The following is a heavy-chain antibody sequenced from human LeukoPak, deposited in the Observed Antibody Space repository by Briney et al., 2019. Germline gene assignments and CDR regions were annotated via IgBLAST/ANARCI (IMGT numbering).Heavy chain of an antibody. J-gene: IGHJ4*02. V-gene: IGHV6-1*01. Sequence: SQTLSLTCAISLDSLSSNTAAWNWIRQSPSRGLEWLGRTYYRSKWYNNYAVSVKSRISINPHTSKNQFSLQLKSVTPEDTAVYYCARGQTGDQNFDSWGQGTLVSVS. CDR3: ARGQTGDQNFDS. CDR2: TYYRSKWYN. D-gene: IGHD7-27*01. CDR1: LDSLSSNTAA.